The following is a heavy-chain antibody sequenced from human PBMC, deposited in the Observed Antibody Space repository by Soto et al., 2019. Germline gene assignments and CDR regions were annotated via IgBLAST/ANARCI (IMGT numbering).Heavy chain of an antibody. J-gene: IGHJ4*02. D-gene: IGHD6-13*01. V-gene: IGHV1-18*01. CDR3: ARSSTALPSPYSSSWYDY. CDR1: GYTFTSYG. CDR2: ISTYNGNT. Sequence: ASVKVSCKASGYTFTSYGISWVRQAPGQGLEWMGWISTYNGNTDYAQKLRGRVTVTTDTSTSTAYMELRSLRSDDTAVYYCARSSTALPSPYSSSWYDYWGQGTQVTVSS.